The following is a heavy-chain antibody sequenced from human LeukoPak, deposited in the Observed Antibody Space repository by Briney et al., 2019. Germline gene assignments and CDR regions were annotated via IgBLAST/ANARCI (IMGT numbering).Heavy chain of an antibody. D-gene: IGHD3-22*01. CDR3: ARALLSRWSLLQWFDP. CDR2: IRPYNGYT. J-gene: IGHJ5*02. Sequence: ASVKVSCKASGYTFTGYYMHWVRQAPGQGLEWMGYIRPYNGYTNYAQNLQGRVTMTTDTSTNTVFMELRSLRSDDTAVYYCARALLSRWSLLQWFDPWGQGTPVTVSP. CDR1: GYTFTGYY. V-gene: IGHV1-18*04.